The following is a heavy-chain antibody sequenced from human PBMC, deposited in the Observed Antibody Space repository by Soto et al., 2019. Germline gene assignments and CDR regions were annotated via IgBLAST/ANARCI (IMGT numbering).Heavy chain of an antibody. CDR2: ISYDGSNK. CDR3: AKDVGAVAGVGGADY. D-gene: IGHD6-19*01. J-gene: IGHJ4*02. CDR1: GFTFSSYA. V-gene: IGHV3-30-3*01. Sequence: LRLSCAASGFTFSSYAMHWVRQAPGKGLEWVAVISYDGSNKYYADSVKGRFTISRDNSKNTLYLQMNSLRAEDTAVYYCAKDVGAVAGVGGADYWGQGTLVTVSS.